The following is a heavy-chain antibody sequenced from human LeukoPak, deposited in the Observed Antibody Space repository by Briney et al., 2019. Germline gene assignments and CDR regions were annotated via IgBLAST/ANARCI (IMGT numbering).Heavy chain of an antibody. CDR2: IDHSGTT. CDR1: GGSFSGYS. Sequence: PSETLSLTCAVYGGSFSGYSWTWIRQPPGKGLEWIGEIDHSGTTNYNSSLKSRVTMSVDTSKNRISLNLNSVTAADTAVYYCARRASAIRYWGQGTLVTVSS. J-gene: IGHJ4*02. CDR3: ARRASAIRY. V-gene: IGHV4-34*01.